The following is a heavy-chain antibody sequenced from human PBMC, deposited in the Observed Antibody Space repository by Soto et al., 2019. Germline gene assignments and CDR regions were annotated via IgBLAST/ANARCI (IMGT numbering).Heavy chain of an antibody. CDR3: ARGFPLWFDL. J-gene: IGHJ5*02. Sequence: ASVKVSCKASGYTFTNYAMNWVRQAPGQRLEWMGWTNAGNGNTKYSQKFQGRVTITRDTSAGTAYMELSSLRSEDTAVYYCARGFPLWFDLWGQATLVTVSS. CDR2: TNAGNGNT. CDR1: GYTFTNYA. D-gene: IGHD3-16*02. V-gene: IGHV1-3*01.